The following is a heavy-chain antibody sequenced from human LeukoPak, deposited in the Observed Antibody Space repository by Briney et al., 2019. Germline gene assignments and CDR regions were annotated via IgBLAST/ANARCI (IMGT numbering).Heavy chain of an antibody. CDR2: INPNSGGT. J-gene: IGHJ4*02. V-gene: IGHV1-2*02. D-gene: IGHD6-19*01. CDR3: ARSLYSSGWYGVDY. CDR1: GYTFTGYY. Sequence: GASVKVSCKASGYTFTGYYMHWVRQAPGQGLEWIGWINPNSGGTNYAQKFQGRVTMTRDTSISTAYMELSRLRSDDTAVYYCARSLYSSGWYGVDYWGQGTLVTVSS.